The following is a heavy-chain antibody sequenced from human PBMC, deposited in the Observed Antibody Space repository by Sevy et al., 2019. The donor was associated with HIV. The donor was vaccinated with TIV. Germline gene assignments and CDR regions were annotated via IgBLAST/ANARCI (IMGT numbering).Heavy chain of an antibody. Sequence: GGYLRLSCAASGFTFSSYGMHWVRQAPGKGLEWVAVIWYDGSNKYYADSVKGRFTISRDNSKNTLYLQMNSLRAEDTAVYYCARVIQYTIFGVVIPNDAFDIWGQGTMVTVSS. D-gene: IGHD3-3*01. CDR1: GFTFSSYG. CDR2: IWYDGSNK. J-gene: IGHJ3*02. CDR3: ARVIQYTIFGVVIPNDAFDI. V-gene: IGHV3-33*01.